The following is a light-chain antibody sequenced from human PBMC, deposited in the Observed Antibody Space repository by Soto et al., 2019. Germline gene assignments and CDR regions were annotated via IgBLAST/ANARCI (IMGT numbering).Light chain of an antibody. Sequence: DIQMTQSPSTLSASVGDRVTITCRASETINGWLAWYQQKPGKAPKLLINKASTLESGVPSRFSGSGSGTEFTLTISGLQPDDFATYYCQQYNSYSSSTFGQGTKLEIK. V-gene: IGKV1-5*03. CDR1: ETINGW. J-gene: IGKJ2*01. CDR2: KAS. CDR3: QQYNSYSSST.